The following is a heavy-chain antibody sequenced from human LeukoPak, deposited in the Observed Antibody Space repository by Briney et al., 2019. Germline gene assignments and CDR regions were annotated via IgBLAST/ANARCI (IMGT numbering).Heavy chain of an antibody. CDR2: IYYSGST. J-gene: IGHJ3*02. V-gene: IGHV4-59*01. CDR1: GGSISSYY. CDR3: ARAPDSFYDYVWGSPDAFDI. D-gene: IGHD3-16*01. Sequence: PSETLSLTCTVSGGSISSYYWSWIRQPPGKGLEWIGYIYYSGSTNYNPSLKSRVTISVDTSKNQFSLKLSSVTAADTAVYYCARAPDSFYDYVWGSPDAFDIWGQGTMVTVSS.